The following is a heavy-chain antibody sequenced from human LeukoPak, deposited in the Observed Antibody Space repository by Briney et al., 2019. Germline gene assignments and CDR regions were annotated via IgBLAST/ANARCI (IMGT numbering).Heavy chain of an antibody. V-gene: IGHV1-46*03. Sequence: ASVKVSCKASGYTFTSYYMHWVRQAPGQGLEWMGIINPSGDTTTYAQKFQGRVTMTRDTSTSTVYMELSSLRSEDTAVYYCAVVHGLVGATAGRPDYWGQGTLVTVSS. CDR2: INPSGDTT. D-gene: IGHD1-26*01. CDR3: AVVHGLVGATAGRPDY. CDR1: GYTFTSYY. J-gene: IGHJ4*02.